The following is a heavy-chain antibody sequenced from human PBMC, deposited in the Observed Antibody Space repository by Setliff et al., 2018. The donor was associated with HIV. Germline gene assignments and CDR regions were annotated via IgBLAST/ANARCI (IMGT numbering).Heavy chain of an antibody. J-gene: IGHJ5*02. D-gene: IGHD3-10*01. Sequence: LSLTCSGSGGSIRSGSYFWSWIRQPVGKGLEWIGHVFATGPTNYNPSLGTRITISVDTSKNQFSLTLRSVTAADTAVYYCARAAYSGTYYGEMNWFDPWGQGILVTVSS. CDR2: VFATGPT. V-gene: IGHV4-61*09. CDR3: ARAAYSGTYYGEMNWFDP. CDR1: GGSIRSGSYF.